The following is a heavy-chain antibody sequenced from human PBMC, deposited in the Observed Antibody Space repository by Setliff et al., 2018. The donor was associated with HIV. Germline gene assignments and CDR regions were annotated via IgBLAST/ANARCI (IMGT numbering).Heavy chain of an antibody. J-gene: IGHJ4*02. D-gene: IGHD6-19*01. CDR2: INHFGST. Sequence: PSETLSLTCAVYGGSFSDYFWTWIRQPPGKGLEWIGDINHFGSTNYNPSLKSRVTISVDTSKNQFSLKVNSMTAADTAVYYCATGITVAPDYWGQGSLVTVSS. CDR3: ATGITVAPDY. V-gene: IGHV4-34*01. CDR1: GGSFSDYF.